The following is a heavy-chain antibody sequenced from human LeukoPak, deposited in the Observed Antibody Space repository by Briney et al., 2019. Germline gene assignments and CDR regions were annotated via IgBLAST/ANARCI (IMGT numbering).Heavy chain of an antibody. CDR3: AGGLLGCRRGSCYPTDY. J-gene: IGHJ4*02. D-gene: IGHD2-15*01. CDR1: GFTFSNYG. Sequence: GGSLRLSCAASGFTFSNYGMHWVRQAPGKGLEWVAVISDDGNSEYYVDSVKGRFAISRDNSENTFFLQMNSLRDEDTAVYYCAGGLLGCRRGSCYPTDYWGQGTLVTVSS. V-gene: IGHV3-30*19. CDR2: ISDDGNSE.